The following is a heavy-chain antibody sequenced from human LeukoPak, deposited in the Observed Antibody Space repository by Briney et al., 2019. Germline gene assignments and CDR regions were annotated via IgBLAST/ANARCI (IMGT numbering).Heavy chain of an antibody. CDR3: ALGYCSSTSCYAHWFDP. CDR1: GYTFTSHF. V-gene: IGHV1-46*01. D-gene: IGHD2-2*01. J-gene: IGHJ5*02. Sequence: ASVKVSCKASGYTFTSHFMHWVRQAPGQGLEWMGIINPSGGSTSYAQKFQGRVTMTRDMSTSTVYMELSSLRSEDTAVYYCALGYCSSTSCYAHWFDPWGQGTLVTVSS. CDR2: INPSGGST.